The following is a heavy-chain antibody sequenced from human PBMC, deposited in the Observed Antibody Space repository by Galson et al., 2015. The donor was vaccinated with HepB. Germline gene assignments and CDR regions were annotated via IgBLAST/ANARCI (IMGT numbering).Heavy chain of an antibody. V-gene: IGHV1-69*04. J-gene: IGHJ4*02. D-gene: IGHD2-2*01. CDR2: IIPITGIR. Sequence: SVKVSCKASGATFSGYSFNWVRQAPGQGLEWVGRIIPITGIRNYAPEFEERVTITADTSTTTTYMELTNLRPEDMALYYCARDRGVPAAMLVYWGQGTLVTVSS. CDR1: GATFSGYS. CDR3: ARDRGVPAAMLVY.